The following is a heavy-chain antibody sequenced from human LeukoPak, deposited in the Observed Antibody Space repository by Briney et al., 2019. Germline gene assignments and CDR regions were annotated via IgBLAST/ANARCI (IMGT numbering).Heavy chain of an antibody. CDR1: GYTLTELS. J-gene: IGHJ4*02. CDR3: ATAPNSWGAGHY. Sequence: ASVKVSCKVSGYTLTELSMHWVRQAPGKGLGLKGGFDPEDGETIYAQKFQGRVTMTEDTSTDTAYMELSSLRSEDTAVYYCATAPNSWGAGHYWGQGTLVTVSS. D-gene: IGHD1-26*01. CDR2: FDPEDGET. V-gene: IGHV1-24*01.